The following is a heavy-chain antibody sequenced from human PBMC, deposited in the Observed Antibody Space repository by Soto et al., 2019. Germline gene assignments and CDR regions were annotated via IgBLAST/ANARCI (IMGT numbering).Heavy chain of an antibody. J-gene: IGHJ4*01. D-gene: IGHD6-19*01. CDR3: EKAHVMVVAGSPFDY. CDR1: GYSISSGSY. Sequence: SETLSLTCTVSGYSISSGSYWGWIRQPPGKGPEWIASIYHGGATFYNPSLKSRVTVSVDKSNNQFSLKLRSVTAADTAVYYCEKAHVMVVAGSPFDYWGHGTQVTVYS. CDR2: IYHGGAT. V-gene: IGHV4-38-2*02.